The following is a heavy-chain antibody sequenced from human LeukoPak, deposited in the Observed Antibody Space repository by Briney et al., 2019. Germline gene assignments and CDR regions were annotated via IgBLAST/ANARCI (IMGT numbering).Heavy chain of an antibody. CDR1: GYTFTSYG. V-gene: IGHV1-18*01. CDR2: ISAYNGNT. Sequence: ASVKVSCKASGYTFTSYGISWVRQAPGQGLEWMGWISAYNGNTNYAQKLQGRVTMTTDTSTSTAYMELRSLRSDDTAVYYCARAGIAAASNYYYGMDVWGQGTTVTVSS. J-gene: IGHJ6*02. D-gene: IGHD6-13*01. CDR3: ARAGIAAASNYYYGMDV.